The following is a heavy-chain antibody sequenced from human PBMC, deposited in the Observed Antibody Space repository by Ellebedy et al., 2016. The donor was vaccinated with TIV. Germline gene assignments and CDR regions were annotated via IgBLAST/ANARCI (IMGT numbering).Heavy chain of an antibody. CDR3: ARLNPAGAYWYFDL. Sequence: SETLSLTCAVYGGSFSGYYWSWIRQPPGKGLEWIGEINHSGSTNYNPSLKSRVTISVDTSKNQFSLKLSSVTVADTAVYYCARLNPAGAYWYFDLWGRGTLVTVSS. J-gene: IGHJ2*01. V-gene: IGHV4-34*01. CDR1: GGSFSGYY. D-gene: IGHD3-10*01. CDR2: INHSGST.